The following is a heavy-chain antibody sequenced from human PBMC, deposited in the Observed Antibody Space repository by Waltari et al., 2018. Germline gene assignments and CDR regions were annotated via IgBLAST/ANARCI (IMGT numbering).Heavy chain of an antibody. V-gene: IGHV3-23*01. D-gene: IGHD3-10*01. Sequence: EVQLLDSGGGLVQPGGSLRLSCAASGFTFSNFAMTWVRQAPGKGLEWVSVISDSGSDTYYAESVNGRFTVSRDNSKNTLYLQMNSLRAEDTAVYQCAKDSPFGDDWGQGTLVTVSS. J-gene: IGHJ4*02. CDR1: GFTFSNFA. CDR3: AKDSPFGDD. CDR2: ISDSGSDT.